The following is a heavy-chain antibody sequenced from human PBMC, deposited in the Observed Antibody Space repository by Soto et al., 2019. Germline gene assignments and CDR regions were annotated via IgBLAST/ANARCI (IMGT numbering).Heavy chain of an antibody. J-gene: IGHJ4*02. Sequence: SVKVSCKASGGTFSSYTISWVRQAPGQGLEWMGRIIPILGIANYAQRFQGRVTITADKSTSTAYMELSSLRSEDTAVYYCARDGLQYYYDSSGYFDYWGQGTLVTVSS. CDR3: ARDGLQYYYDSSGYFDY. CDR2: IIPILGIA. D-gene: IGHD3-22*01. V-gene: IGHV1-69*04. CDR1: GGTFSSYT.